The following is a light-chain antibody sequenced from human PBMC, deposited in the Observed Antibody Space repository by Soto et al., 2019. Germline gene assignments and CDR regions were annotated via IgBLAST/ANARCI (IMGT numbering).Light chain of an antibody. J-gene: IGKJ1*01. Sequence: EILLTQSPCTLSLSPGVRATLSCRAIQSVISSYLAWFQQRPGQAPSLLIDRASTRDANCPARFSGSGCGTEFTLTISSLQSEDFALYYCQQYQNLGSFGQGTKV. CDR1: QSVISSY. V-gene: IGKV3D-7*01. CDR2: RAS. CDR3: QQYQNLGS.